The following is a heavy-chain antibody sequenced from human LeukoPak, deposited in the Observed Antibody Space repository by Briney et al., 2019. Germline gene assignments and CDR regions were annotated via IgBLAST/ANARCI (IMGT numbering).Heavy chain of an antibody. CDR2: IKSKTDGGTT. V-gene: IGHV3-15*01. CDR3: TTDRVPLGYCSSTSCSY. Sequence: PGGSLRLSCAASGFTFSNAWMSWVRQAPGKGLEWVGRIKSKTDGGTTDYAAPVKGRFTISRDDSKNTLYLQMNSLKTEDTAVYYCTTDRVPLGYCSSTSCSYWGQGTLVTVSS. J-gene: IGHJ4*02. CDR1: GFTFSNAW. D-gene: IGHD2-2*01.